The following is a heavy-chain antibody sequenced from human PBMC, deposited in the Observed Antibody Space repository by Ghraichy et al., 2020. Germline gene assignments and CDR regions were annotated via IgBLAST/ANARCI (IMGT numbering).Heavy chain of an antibody. J-gene: IGHJ4*02. Sequence: SETLSLTCTVSGGSITSYYWSWIRQPPGKGLQWIGYIYYSGSTNYNPSLKSRVTMSVDTSKSQFSLKLSSVTAADTAVYFCARVRDWGSSRVFDYWGQGTLVTVSS. V-gene: IGHV4-59*01. D-gene: IGHD7-27*01. CDR2: IYYSGST. CDR1: GGSITSYY. CDR3: ARVRDWGSSRVFDY.